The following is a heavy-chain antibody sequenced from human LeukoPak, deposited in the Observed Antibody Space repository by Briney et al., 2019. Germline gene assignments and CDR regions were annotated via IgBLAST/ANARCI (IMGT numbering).Heavy chain of an antibody. CDR2: ISSNSIYT. D-gene: IGHD3-10*01. CDR3: GLSMVRALSPDY. J-gene: IGHJ4*02. V-gene: IGHV3-21*05. Sequence: PGGSLRLSCAASGFSFRSFWMSWVRQAPGKGLEWVSYISSNSIYTNYADSVKGRFTISRDNAKNSLFLQMDSLRDEDTAVYYCGLSMVRALSPDYWGQGTLVTVSS. CDR1: GFSFRSFW.